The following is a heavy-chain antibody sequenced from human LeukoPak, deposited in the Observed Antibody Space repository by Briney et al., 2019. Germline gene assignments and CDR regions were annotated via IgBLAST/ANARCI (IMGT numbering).Heavy chain of an antibody. J-gene: IGHJ4*02. CDR3: ARSRSGQY. V-gene: IGHV3-11*01. D-gene: IGHD3-3*01. CDR1: GFPFSDYY. Sequence: GGSLRLSCSASGFPFSDYYMSWLRQAPGKGLEWVSYMSSSGSVIYYADSVKGRFTISRDNAKNSLYLQMNNLRVEDTAMYYCARSRSGQYWGQGTLVTVSS. CDR2: MSSSGSVI.